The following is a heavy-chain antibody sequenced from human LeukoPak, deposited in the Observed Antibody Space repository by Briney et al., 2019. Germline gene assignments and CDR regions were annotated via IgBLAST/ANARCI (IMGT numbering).Heavy chain of an antibody. Sequence: GGSLRLSCAASGFTFSDYVMTWVRQGPEKGPEWVSSISGNGGSTYYADSIKGRFTTSRDNSKNTLYLQMNSLRAEDTAVYYCAKYWGSGTPFDPWGQGTLVTVSS. V-gene: IGHV3-23*01. CDR3: AKYWGSGTPFDP. J-gene: IGHJ5*02. D-gene: IGHD6-25*01. CDR1: GFTFSDYV. CDR2: ISGNGGST.